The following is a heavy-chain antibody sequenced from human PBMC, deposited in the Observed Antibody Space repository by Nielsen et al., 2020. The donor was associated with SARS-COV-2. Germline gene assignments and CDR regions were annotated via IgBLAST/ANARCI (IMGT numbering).Heavy chain of an antibody. CDR3: ARDWYYDSSGYYYEPNYYYGMDV. CDR1: GFTFSSYW. D-gene: IGHD3-22*01. V-gene: IGHV3-74*01. CDR2: ISWNSGSI. Sequence: GGSLRLSCAASGFTFSSYWMHWVRQAPGKGLVWVSGISWNSGSIGYADSVKGRFTISRDNAKNSLYLQMNSLRAEDTAVYYCARDWYYDSSGYYYEPNYYYGMDVWGQGTTVTVSS. J-gene: IGHJ6*02.